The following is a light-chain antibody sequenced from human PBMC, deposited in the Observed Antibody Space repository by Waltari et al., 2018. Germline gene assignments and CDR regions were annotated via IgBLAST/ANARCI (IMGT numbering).Light chain of an antibody. V-gene: IGKV3-15*01. CDR3: QQYHDWPLT. Sequence: EIVMTQSPATLSVSPGERAPLSCRASQSVHINLAWYQQEPGHAPRLLVYDASTRATGIPARFGGSGSGTEFTLTISSLQSEDFAVYYCQQYHDWPLTFAGGTKVEIK. CDR1: QSVHIN. J-gene: IGKJ4*01. CDR2: DAS.